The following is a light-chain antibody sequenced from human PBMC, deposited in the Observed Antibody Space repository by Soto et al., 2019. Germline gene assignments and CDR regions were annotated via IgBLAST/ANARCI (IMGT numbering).Light chain of an antibody. V-gene: IGKV3-20*01. CDR3: QQYGSSGT. CDR2: AAS. Sequence: EVVLKQSPGTLSLSPGARATLSGRASQSVSGSDLAWYQQKPGQAPRLLIYAASTRATGIPDRFSGSGSGTDFTLTISRLEPEDFAVYYCQQYGSSGTVGHGTKVAIK. CDR1: QSVSGSD. J-gene: IGKJ1*01.